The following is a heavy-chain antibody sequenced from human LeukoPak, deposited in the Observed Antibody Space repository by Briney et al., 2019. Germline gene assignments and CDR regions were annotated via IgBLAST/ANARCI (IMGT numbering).Heavy chain of an antibody. V-gene: IGHV1-69*04. D-gene: IGHD3-3*02. Sequence: ASVTVSCKASGGTFSSYAISWVRQAPGQGLEGMGRIIPILGIANYAQKFQGRVTITADKSTSTAYMELSSLRSEDTAVYYCARDRLGPSFSVSHFDLWGQGTLVTVSS. J-gene: IGHJ4*02. CDR2: IIPILGIA. CDR1: GGTFSSYA. CDR3: ARDRLGPSFSVSHFDL.